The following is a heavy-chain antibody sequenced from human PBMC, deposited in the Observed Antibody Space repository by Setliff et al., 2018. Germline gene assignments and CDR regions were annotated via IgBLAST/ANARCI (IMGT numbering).Heavy chain of an antibody. J-gene: IGHJ6*03. D-gene: IGHD1-26*01. V-gene: IGHV4-31*03. CDR2: IYYSGST. CDR1: GGSINSGGYY. CDR3: ARDRLLVGARYAMDV. Sequence: PSETLSLTCTVSGGSINSGGYYWSWIRQHPGKGLEWIGYIYYSGSTYYNPSLKSRVTISVDTSKNQFSLKLSSVTAAYTAVYYCARDRLLVGARYAMDVWGKGTTVTVSS.